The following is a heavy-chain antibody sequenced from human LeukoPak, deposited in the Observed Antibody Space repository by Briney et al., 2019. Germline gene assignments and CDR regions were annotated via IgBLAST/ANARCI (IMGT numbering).Heavy chain of an antibody. D-gene: IGHD3-10*01. V-gene: IGHV3-7*05. CDR3: ARARQGDGDY. CDR1: GFTFSTYW. CDR2: IKQDGSEK. J-gene: IGHJ4*02. Sequence: GASLRLSCAASGFTFSTYWLCWVRQAPWKGLEWVANIKQDGSEKYYVDSVKGRFTISRDNAKNSLYLQMNSLRAEDTAVYYCARARQGDGDYWGQGTLVTVSS.